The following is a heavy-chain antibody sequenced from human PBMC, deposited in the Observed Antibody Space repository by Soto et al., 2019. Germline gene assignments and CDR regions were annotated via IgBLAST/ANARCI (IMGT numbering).Heavy chain of an antibody. CDR1: GFTFSSYW. CDR3: ARDRGWSLFDY. J-gene: IGHJ4*01. D-gene: IGHD6-19*01. V-gene: IGHV3-74*01. Sequence: EVQLVESGGGLVQPGGSLRLSCAAPGFTFSSYWMYWVRQVPGKGLVWVSRTDSDGSDTSYADSVKGRFTISRDNAKNTLYLQMKSLRAEDTAVYYCARDRGWSLFDYWGQGTLVTVSS. CDR2: TDSDGSDT.